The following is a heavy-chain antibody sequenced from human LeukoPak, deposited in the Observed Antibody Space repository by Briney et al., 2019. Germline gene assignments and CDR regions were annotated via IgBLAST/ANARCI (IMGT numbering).Heavy chain of an antibody. J-gene: IGHJ4*02. CDR3: ASSSPRITMVRGVIPDY. CDR1: GFTFSSYW. V-gene: IGHV3-7*01. CDR2: IKQDGSEK. Sequence: GGSLRLSCAASGFTFSSYWMSWVRQAPGKGLGWVANIKQDGSEKYYADSVKGRFTISRDNAKNSLYLQMNSLRAEDTAVYYCASSSPRITMVRGVIPDYWGQGTLVTVSS. D-gene: IGHD3-10*01.